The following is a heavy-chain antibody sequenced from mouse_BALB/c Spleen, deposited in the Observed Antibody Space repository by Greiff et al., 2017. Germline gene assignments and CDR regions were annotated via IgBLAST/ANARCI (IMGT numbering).Heavy chain of an antibody. V-gene: IGHV1S81*02. Sequence: QVHVKQPGAELVKPGASVKLSCKASGYTFISYWMHWVKQRPGQGLEWIGEINPSNGRTNYNEKFKSKATLTVDKSSSTAYMQLSSLTSEDSAVYYCARTATNFDYWGQGTTLTVSS. CDR3: ARTATNFDY. CDR2: INPSNGRT. J-gene: IGHJ2*01. D-gene: IGHD1-2*01. CDR1: GYTFISYW.